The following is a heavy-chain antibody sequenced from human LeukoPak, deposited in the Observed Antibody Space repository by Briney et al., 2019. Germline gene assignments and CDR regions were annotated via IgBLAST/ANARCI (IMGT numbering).Heavy chain of an antibody. CDR3: ARLHKSPYYYYMDV. Sequence: RPSETLSLTCTVSGGSISSYYWSWIRQPPGKGLEWIGYIYTSGSTNYNPSLKSRVTISVDTSKNQFSLKLSSVTVADTAVYYCARLHKSPYYYYMDVWGKGTTVTVSS. J-gene: IGHJ6*03. V-gene: IGHV4-4*09. CDR1: GGSISSYY. CDR2: IYTSGST. D-gene: IGHD4-11*01.